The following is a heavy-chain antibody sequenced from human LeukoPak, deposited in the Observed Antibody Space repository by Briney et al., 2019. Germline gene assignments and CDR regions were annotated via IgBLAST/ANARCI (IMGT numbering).Heavy chain of an antibody. CDR3: ARDDRYGFDY. Sequence: GGSLRLSCAASGFIVTSNGMSWVRQAPGKGLEWVANIKQDGSEKYYVDSVKGRFTISRDNAKNSLYLQMNSLRAEDTAVYYCARDDRYGFDYWGQGTLVTVSS. CDR1: GFIVTSNG. J-gene: IGHJ4*02. CDR2: IKQDGSEK. V-gene: IGHV3-7*03. D-gene: IGHD3-16*02.